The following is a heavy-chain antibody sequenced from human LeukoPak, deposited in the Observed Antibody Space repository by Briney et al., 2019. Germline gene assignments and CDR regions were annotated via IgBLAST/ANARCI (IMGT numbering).Heavy chain of an antibody. CDR1: GGSVSSSSHY. CDR2: VYYTGTT. J-gene: IGHJ4*02. V-gene: IGHV4-39*07. Sequence: PSETLSLTCTVYGGSVSSSSHYWDWIRQPPGKGLEWIGSVYYTGTTYHNPSLKSRVSISVDTSKNQFSLKLSSVTAADTAVYYCARGGFREFDSWGQGTLVIVSS. D-gene: IGHD3-10*01. CDR3: ARGGFREFDS.